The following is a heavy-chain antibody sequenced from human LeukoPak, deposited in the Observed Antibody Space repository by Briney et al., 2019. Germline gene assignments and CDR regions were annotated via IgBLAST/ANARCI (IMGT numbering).Heavy chain of an antibody. D-gene: IGHD5-12*01. Sequence: SVKVSCKASGGTFSSYAIIWVRQAPGQGLEWMGGIIPIFATANYAQKFQGRVTITADKSTSTAYMELSSLRSEDTAVYDCASRGYSGYDAYYYGMDVWGKGTTVTVSS. J-gene: IGHJ6*04. V-gene: IGHV1-69*06. CDR1: GGTFSSYA. CDR3: ASRGYSGYDAYYYGMDV. CDR2: IIPIFATA.